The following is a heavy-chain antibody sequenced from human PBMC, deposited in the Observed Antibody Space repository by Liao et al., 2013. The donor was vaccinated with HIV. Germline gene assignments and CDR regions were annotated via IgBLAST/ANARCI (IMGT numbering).Heavy chain of an antibody. D-gene: IGHD4-17*01. CDR2: INHSGST. CDR3: ARARRSYGDYGGGRAVYFDY. CDR1: GGSFSGYY. J-gene: IGHJ4*02. V-gene: IGHV4-34*01. Sequence: QVQLQQWGAGLLKPSETLSLTCAVYGGSFSGYYWSWIRQPPGKGLEWIGEINHSGSTNYNPSLKSRVTISVDTSKNQFSLKLSSVTAADTAVYYCARARRSYGDYGGGRAVYFDYWGQGTLVTVSS.